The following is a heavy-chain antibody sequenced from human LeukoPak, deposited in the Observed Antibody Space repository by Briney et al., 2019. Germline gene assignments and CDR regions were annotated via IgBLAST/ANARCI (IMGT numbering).Heavy chain of an antibody. J-gene: IGHJ4*02. V-gene: IGHV4-34*01. CDR1: GGSFSGYY. Sequence: PSETLSLTCAVYGGSFSGYYWSWIRQPPGKGLEWIGEINHSGSTNYNPSLKSRVTISVDTSKNQFSLKLSSVTAADTAVYYCARDDSSGSLGGPFDYWGRGTLVTVSS. CDR3: ARDDSSGSLGGPFDY. D-gene: IGHD3-22*01. CDR2: INHSGST.